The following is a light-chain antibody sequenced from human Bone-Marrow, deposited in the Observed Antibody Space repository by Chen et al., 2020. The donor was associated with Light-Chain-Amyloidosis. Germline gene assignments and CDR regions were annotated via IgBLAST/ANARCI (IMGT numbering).Light chain of an antibody. V-gene: IGLV1-47*01. CDR1: SSNIGSNY. Sequence: QSVLTQPPSAPGTPGQRATVASPGGSSNIGSNYVYWYQQLPGTAPKLLIYRNNQRPSGVPDRFSGSKSGTSASLAISGLRSEDEADYYCAAWDDSLSGRVFGGGTKLTVL. CDR2: RNN. CDR3: AAWDDSLSGRV. J-gene: IGLJ3*02.